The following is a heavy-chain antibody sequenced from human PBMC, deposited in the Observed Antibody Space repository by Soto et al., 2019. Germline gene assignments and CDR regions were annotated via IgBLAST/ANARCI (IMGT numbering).Heavy chain of an antibody. D-gene: IGHD5-12*01. CDR2: ISSSSSYI. Sequence: GGSLRRSCAASGFTFSSYSMNWVRQAPGKGLEWVSSISSSSSYIYYADSVKGRFNISRDNAKNSLYLQMNSLRAEDTAVYYGARVVATRVISCCYYGWDVCRQRTTFT. V-gene: IGHV3-21*01. CDR3: ARVVATRVISCCYYGWDV. CDR1: GFTFSSYS. J-gene: IGHJ6*02.